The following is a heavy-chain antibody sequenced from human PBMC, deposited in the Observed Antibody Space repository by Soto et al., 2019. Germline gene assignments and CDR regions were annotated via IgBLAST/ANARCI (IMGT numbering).Heavy chain of an antibody. J-gene: IGHJ4*02. CDR1: GRSFSGYY. Sequence: QVQLQQWGAGLLKPSETLSVTCAAYGRSFSGYYWTWIRQPPGKGLEWIGEINHSGSTNCNPSLTRRVTIAVDTSKNHFSLNLTSVTAADTAVYYCARGRRGVPLRPGSIFDYWGQGTLVTVSA. V-gene: IGHV4-34*01. CDR3: ARGRRGVPLRPGSIFDY. D-gene: IGHD1-1*01. CDR2: INHSGST.